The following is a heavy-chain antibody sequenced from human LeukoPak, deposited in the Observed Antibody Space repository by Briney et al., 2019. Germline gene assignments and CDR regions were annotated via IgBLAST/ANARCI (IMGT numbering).Heavy chain of an antibody. V-gene: IGHV3-23*01. CDR3: AKTLVGATSGPDYYFDS. CDR1: GFSFTNYA. Sequence: GGSLRLSCAASGFSFTNYAMTWVRQALEKGLEWVSPISGSGGSTFYPDSVKGRFTISRDNSKNTLYLQINSLRAEDTAVYYCAKTLVGATSGPDYYFDSWGQGTLVTVSS. CDR2: ISGSGGST. D-gene: IGHD1-26*01. J-gene: IGHJ4*02.